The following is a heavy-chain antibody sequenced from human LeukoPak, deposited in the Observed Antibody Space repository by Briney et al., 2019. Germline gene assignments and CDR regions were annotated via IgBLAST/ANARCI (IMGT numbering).Heavy chain of an antibody. D-gene: IGHD6-13*01. J-gene: IGHJ4*02. CDR3: AQDRGYSSSWYVFGY. Sequence: GRSLRLSCAASGFTFSSYGMHWVRQAPGKGLEGVAVISDDGSNKYYGDSVKGRFTISRDNSKNTLYLQMNSMRAEDTAVYYCAQDRGYSSSWYVFGYWGQGTLVTVSS. CDR2: ISDDGSNK. V-gene: IGHV3-30*18. CDR1: GFTFSSYG.